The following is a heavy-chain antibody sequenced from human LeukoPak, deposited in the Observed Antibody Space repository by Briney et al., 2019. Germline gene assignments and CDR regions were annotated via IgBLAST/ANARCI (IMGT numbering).Heavy chain of an antibody. CDR1: GFTFSSYS. Sequence: GGSLRLSCAASGFTFSSYSMNWVRQAPGKGLEWVPSISSSSSYIYYADSMKGRFTISRDNAKNSLYLQMDSLRVQDTAVYYCARGGRHYYGPLDYWGQGTLVTVSS. V-gene: IGHV3-21*01. J-gene: IGHJ4*02. D-gene: IGHD3-10*01. CDR2: ISSSSSYI. CDR3: ARGGRHYYGPLDY.